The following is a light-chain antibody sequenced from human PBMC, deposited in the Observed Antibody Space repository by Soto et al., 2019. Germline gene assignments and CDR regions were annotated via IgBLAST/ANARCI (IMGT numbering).Light chain of an antibody. CDR1: QTISSW. J-gene: IGKJ1*01. CDR2: KAS. V-gene: IGKV1-5*03. Sequence: EIQMTQSPSALSGAVGDRVTITFRSSQTISSWLAWYQQKPGKAPKLLIYKASTLKSGVPSRFSGTGSATEFTLTISSLQHEDFATYYCQHYNSYSEAFGQGTKVDIK. CDR3: QHYNSYSEA.